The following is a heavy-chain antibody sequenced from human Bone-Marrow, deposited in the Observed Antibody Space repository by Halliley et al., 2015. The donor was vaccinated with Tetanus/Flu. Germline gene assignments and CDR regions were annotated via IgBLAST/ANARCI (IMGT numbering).Heavy chain of an antibody. D-gene: IGHD2-21*01. CDR2: IWYDGSHK. Sequence: IWYDGSHKFYGDPVNGRFTISRDNSKNTLWLQMSSLRAEDTAVYYCARDRVSSFYFYGMDVWGQGTTVTVSS. J-gene: IGHJ6*02. CDR3: ARDRVSSFYFYGMDV. V-gene: IGHV3-33*01.